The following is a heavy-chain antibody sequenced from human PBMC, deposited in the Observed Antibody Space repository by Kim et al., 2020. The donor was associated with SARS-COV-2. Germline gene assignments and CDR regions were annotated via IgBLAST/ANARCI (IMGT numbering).Heavy chain of an antibody. CDR3: ARVRVVVPAARNWFDP. Sequence: PSPKSRVTLPVDTSKNQFSLKLSSVTAADTAVYYCARVRVVVPAARNWFDPCGQGTLVTVSS. J-gene: IGHJ5*02. V-gene: IGHV4-31*02. D-gene: IGHD2-2*01.